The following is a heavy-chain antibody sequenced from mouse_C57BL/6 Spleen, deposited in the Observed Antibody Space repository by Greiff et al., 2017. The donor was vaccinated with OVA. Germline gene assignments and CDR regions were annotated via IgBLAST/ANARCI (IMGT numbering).Heavy chain of an antibody. CDR3: ARGGLLFDY. J-gene: IGHJ2*01. CDR2: INPNNGGT. CDR1: GYTFTDYN. Sequence: VVKPGASVKMSCKASGYTFTDYNMHWVKQSHGKSLEWIGYINPNNGGTSYNQKFKGKATLTVNKSSSTAYMELRSLTSEDSAVYYCARGGLLFDYWGQGTTLTVSS. D-gene: IGHD2-13*01. V-gene: IGHV1-22*01.